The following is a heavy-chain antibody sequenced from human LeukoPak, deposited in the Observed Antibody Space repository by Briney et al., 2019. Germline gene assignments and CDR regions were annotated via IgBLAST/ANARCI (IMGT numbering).Heavy chain of an antibody. J-gene: IGHJ6*03. CDR2: IRYDGSNK. V-gene: IGHV3-30*02. CDR1: GFTFSSYG. Sequence: PGGSLRLSCAASGFTFSSYGMHWVRQAPGKGLEWVAFIRYDGSNKYYADPVKGRFTISRDNSKNTLYLQMNSLRAEDTAVYYCARDFVAGNGRYYYYYMDVWGKGTTVTVSS. D-gene: IGHD6-19*01. CDR3: ARDFVAGNGRYYYYYMDV.